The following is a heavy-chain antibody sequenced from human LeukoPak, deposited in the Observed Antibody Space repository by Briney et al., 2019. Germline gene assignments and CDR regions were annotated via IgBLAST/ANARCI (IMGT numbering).Heavy chain of an antibody. CDR2: INPSGGST. J-gene: IGHJ6*03. D-gene: IGHD3-16*01. CDR1: GYTFTTYY. Sequence: GASVKVSCKASGYTFTTYYMHWVRQAPGQGLEWMGIINPSGGSTSYAQKFQGRVTVTRDMSTSTVYMELSSLRSEDTAVCYCARGGGRSTEGGVWFYYYYMDVWGKGTTVTVSS. CDR3: ARGGGRSTEGGVWFYYYYMDV. V-gene: IGHV1-46*01.